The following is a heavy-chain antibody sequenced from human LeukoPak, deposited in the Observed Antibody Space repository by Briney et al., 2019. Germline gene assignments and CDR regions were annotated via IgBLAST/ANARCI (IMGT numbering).Heavy chain of an antibody. D-gene: IGHD6-13*01. CDR1: GFTFSSYG. J-gene: IGHJ4*02. CDR2: IRYDGSNK. V-gene: IGHV3-30*02. Sequence: PGGSLRLSCAASGFTFSSYGMHWVRQAPGKGLEWVAFIRYDGSNKYYADSVKGRFTISRDNSKNTLYLQMNSLRAEDTAVYYCAKDPRFGVAAAPIDYWGQGTLVAVSS. CDR3: AKDPRFGVAAAPIDY.